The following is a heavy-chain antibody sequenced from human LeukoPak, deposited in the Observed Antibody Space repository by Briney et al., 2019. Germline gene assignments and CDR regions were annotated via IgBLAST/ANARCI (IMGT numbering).Heavy chain of an antibody. J-gene: IGHJ3*02. CDR1: GYTFTSYG. D-gene: IGHD6-13*01. Sequence: ASVKVSCKASGYTFTSYGISWVRQAPGQGLEWMGWMNPNSGNTGYAQKFQGRVTMTRNTSISTAYMELSSLRSEDTAVYYCASTQQQLVAHDAFDIWGQGTMVTVSS. CDR3: ASTQQQLVAHDAFDI. V-gene: IGHV1-8*02. CDR2: MNPNSGNT.